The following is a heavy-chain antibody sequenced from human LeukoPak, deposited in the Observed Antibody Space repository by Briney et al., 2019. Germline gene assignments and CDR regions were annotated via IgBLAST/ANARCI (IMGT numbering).Heavy chain of an antibody. Sequence: WASVKVSCKASGGTFSSYAISWVRQAPGQGLEWMGGIIPIFGTANYAQKFQGRVTITADESTSTAYMELSSLRSEDTDVYYCARDDGGATLFDYWGQGTLVTVSS. CDR1: GGTFSSYA. J-gene: IGHJ4*02. CDR3: ARDDGGATLFDY. D-gene: IGHD1-26*01. CDR2: IIPIFGTA. V-gene: IGHV1-69*13.